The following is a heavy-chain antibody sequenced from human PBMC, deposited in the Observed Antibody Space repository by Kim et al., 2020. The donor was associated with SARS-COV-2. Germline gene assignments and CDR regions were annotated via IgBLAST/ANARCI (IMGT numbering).Heavy chain of an antibody. CDR1: GFTFSSYS. Sequence: GGSLRLSCAASGFTFSSYSMNWVRQAPGKGLEWVSYISSSSSTIYYADSVKGRFTISRDNAKNSLYLQMNSLRDEDTAVYYCASDDYGDYGGGMDVWGQGTTVTVSS. V-gene: IGHV3-48*02. J-gene: IGHJ6*02. D-gene: IGHD4-17*01. CDR3: ASDDYGDYGGGMDV. CDR2: ISSSSSTI.